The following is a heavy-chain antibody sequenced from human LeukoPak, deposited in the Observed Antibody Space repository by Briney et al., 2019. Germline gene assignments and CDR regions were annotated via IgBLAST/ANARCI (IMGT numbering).Heavy chain of an antibody. Sequence: ASVKVSCKASGYTFTGYYMHWVRQAPGQGLEWMGWINPNSGGTNYAQKFQGRVTMTRDTSISTAYMELSRLRSDDTAVYYCAREYSGYDYYFDYWGQGTLVTVSS. CDR3: AREYSGYDYYFDY. CDR2: INPNSGGT. CDR1: GYTFTGYY. J-gene: IGHJ4*02. V-gene: IGHV1-2*02. D-gene: IGHD5-12*01.